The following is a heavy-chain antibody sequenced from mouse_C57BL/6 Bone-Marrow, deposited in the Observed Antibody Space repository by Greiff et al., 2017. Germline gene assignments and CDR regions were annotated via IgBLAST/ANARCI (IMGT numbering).Heavy chain of an antibody. CDR3: TSLIPRTLFDY. CDR1: GYTFTDYE. Sequence: QVQLQQSGAELVRPGASVTLSCKASGYTFTDYEMHWVKQTPVHGLEWIGAIDPETGGTAYNQKFKGKAILTADKSSSTAYMELRSLTSEDSAVYYCTSLIPRTLFDYGGQGTTLTVSS. J-gene: IGHJ2*01. V-gene: IGHV1-15*01. CDR2: IDPETGGT.